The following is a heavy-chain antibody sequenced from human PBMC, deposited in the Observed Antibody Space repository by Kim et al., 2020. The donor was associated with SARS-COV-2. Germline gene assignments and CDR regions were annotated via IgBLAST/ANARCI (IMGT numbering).Heavy chain of an antibody. V-gene: IGHV3-48*02. CDR3: ARDGDYGGKVVHFDY. D-gene: IGHD4-17*01. CDR2: ISSSSSNI. CDR1: GFTFSSYS. J-gene: IGHJ4*02. Sequence: GGSLRLSCAASGFTFSSYSMNWVRQAPGKGLEWVSYISSSSSNIYYADSVKGRFTISRDNAKNSLYLQMNSLRDEDTAVYYCARDGDYGGKVVHFDYWGQGTLVTVSS.